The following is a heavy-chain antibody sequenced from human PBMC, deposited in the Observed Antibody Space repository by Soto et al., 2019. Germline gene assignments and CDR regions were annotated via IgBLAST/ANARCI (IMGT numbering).Heavy chain of an antibody. CDR3: ARGGIAVADY. Sequence: SETLSLTCAVYGGSFSGYYWSWIRQPPGKGLEWIGEINHSGSTNYNPSLKSRVTISVDTSKNQFSLKLSSVTAADTAVYYCARGGIAVADYWGQGTLVTVSS. D-gene: IGHD6-19*01. CDR1: GGSFSGYY. CDR2: INHSGST. V-gene: IGHV4-34*01. J-gene: IGHJ4*02.